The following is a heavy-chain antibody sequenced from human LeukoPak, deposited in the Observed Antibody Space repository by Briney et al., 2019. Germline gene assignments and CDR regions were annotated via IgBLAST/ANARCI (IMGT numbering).Heavy chain of an antibody. CDR2: IYYSGST. J-gene: IGHJ6*02. Sequence: SETLSLTCTVSGGSISSGGYYWSWIRQHPGKDLEWIGYIYYSGSTYYNPSLKSRVTISVDTSKNQFSLKLSSVTAADTAVYYCARGEVATTTVEWFYYGMDVWGQGTTVTVSS. CDR1: GGSISSGGYY. CDR3: ARGEVATTTVEWFYYGMDV. D-gene: IGHD5-12*01. V-gene: IGHV4-31*03.